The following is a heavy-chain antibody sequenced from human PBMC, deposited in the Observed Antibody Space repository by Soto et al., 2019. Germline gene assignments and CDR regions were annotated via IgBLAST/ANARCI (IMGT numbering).Heavy chain of an antibody. CDR2: INHSGST. CDR1: GWSFSGYY. D-gene: IGHD3-9*01. V-gene: IGHV4-34*01. CDR3: ARGSPYYDILTGYYKKKDNWFDP. J-gene: IGHJ5*02. Sequence: SETLSLTCAVYGWSFSGYYWSWIRQPPGKGLEWIGEINHSGSTNYNPSLKSRVTISVDTSKNQFSLKLSSVTAADTAVYYCARGSPYYDILTGYYKKKDNWFDPWGQGTLVTVSS.